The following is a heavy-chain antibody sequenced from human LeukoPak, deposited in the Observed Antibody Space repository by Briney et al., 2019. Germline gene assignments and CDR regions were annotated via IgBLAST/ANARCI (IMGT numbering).Heavy chain of an antibody. V-gene: IGHV4-34*01. CDR1: GGSFRGYY. CDR2: INHGGST. J-gene: IGHJ4*02. D-gene: IGHD5-18*01. Sequence: SETLSLTCAVYGGSFRGYYWSWIRQPPGKGLEWIGEINHGGSTNYNPSLKSRVTISLDTSKNQFSLKLRSVTAADTAVYYCARSLDTVMATAVDWGKGTLVTGYS. CDR3: ARSLDTVMATAVD.